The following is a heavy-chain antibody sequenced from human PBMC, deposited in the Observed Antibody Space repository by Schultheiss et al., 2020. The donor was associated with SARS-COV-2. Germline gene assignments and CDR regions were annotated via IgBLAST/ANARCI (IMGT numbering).Heavy chain of an antibody. CDR2: ISYDGSNK. V-gene: IGHV3-30*01. D-gene: IGHD6-6*01. J-gene: IGHJ4*02. Sequence: GESLKISCAASGFTFSSYAMHWVRQAPGKGLEWVAVISYDGSNKYYADSVKGRFTISRDNSKNTLYLQMNSLRAEDTAVYYCARDRLLWGYSSSGFDYWGQGTLVTVSS. CDR1: GFTFSSYA. CDR3: ARDRLLWGYSSSGFDY.